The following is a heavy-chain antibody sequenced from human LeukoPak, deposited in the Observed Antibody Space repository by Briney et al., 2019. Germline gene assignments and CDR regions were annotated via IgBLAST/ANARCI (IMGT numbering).Heavy chain of an antibody. J-gene: IGHJ6*02. Sequence: GGSLRLSCAASGFTVSSNYMNWVRQAPGKGLEWVSSISSSSSYIYYADSVKGRFTIIRGNAKNSLYLQMNSLRAEDTAVYYCARLTGYSSSSGYYYGMDLWGQGTTVTVSS. CDR2: ISSSSSYI. CDR3: ARLTGYSSSSGYYYGMDL. V-gene: IGHV3-21*01. CDR1: GFTVSSNY. D-gene: IGHD6-6*01.